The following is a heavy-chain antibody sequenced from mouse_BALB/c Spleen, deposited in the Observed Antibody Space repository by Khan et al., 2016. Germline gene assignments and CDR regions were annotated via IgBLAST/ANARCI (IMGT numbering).Heavy chain of an antibody. Sequence: QVQLKESGPGLVAPSQNLSITCTASGFSLTGYGVNWVRQPPGKGLEWLGMIWGAGSTDYNSAHKSRLSICNDNSKSQAVLITNSMNTDDTAGYYCARNGVTGTSWYFDVWGTGTTVTFSS. D-gene: IGHD2-1*01. J-gene: IGHJ1*03. CDR2: IWGAGST. CDR1: GFSLTGYG. V-gene: IGHV2-6-7*01. CDR3: ARNGVTGTSWYFDV.